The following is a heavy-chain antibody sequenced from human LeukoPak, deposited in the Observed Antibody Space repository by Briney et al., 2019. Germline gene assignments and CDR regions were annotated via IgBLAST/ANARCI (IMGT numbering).Heavy chain of an antibody. V-gene: IGHV4-59*01. CDR1: GGSISTYY. D-gene: IGHD7-27*01. Sequence: SETLSLTCTVSGGSISTYYWSWIRQPPGKGLEWIGYIYYSGSTNYNPSLKSRVTISVDTSKNQFSLKLSSVTAADTAVYYCASTGTKNWEYDYWGQGTLVTVSS. J-gene: IGHJ4*02. CDR2: IYYSGST. CDR3: ASTGTKNWEYDY.